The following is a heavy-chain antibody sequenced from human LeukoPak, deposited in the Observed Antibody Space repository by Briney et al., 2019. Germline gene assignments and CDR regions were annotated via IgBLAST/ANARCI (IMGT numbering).Heavy chain of an antibody. CDR2: IKHDGSEK. CDR1: GFTFNSYS. J-gene: IGHJ6*04. D-gene: IGHD3-22*01. V-gene: IGHV3-7*04. CDR3: ARARYYYDSSGTLGV. Sequence: PGGSLRLSCTASGFTFNSYSMTWVRQAPGMGLEWVANIKHDGSEKYYVDSVRGRFTISRDNAKNSLYLQMNSLRAEDTAVYYCARARYYYDSSGTLGVWGKGTTVTVSS.